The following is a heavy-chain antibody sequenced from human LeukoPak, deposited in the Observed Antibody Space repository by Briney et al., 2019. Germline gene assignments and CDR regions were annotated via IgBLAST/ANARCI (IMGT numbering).Heavy chain of an antibody. CDR2: INHSGST. V-gene: IGHV4-34*01. Sequence: PSETLSLTCAVYGGSFSGYYWSWIRQPPGKGLEWIGEINHSGSTNYNPSLKSRATISVDTSKNQFSLKLSSVTAADTAVYYCARGRSVVVPAAIYYYYGMDVWGQGTTVTVSS. CDR3: ARGRSVVVPAAIYYYYGMDV. J-gene: IGHJ6*02. D-gene: IGHD2-2*01. CDR1: GGSFSGYY.